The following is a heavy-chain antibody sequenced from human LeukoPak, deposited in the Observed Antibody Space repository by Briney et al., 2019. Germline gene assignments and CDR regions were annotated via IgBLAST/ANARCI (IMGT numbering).Heavy chain of an antibody. D-gene: IGHD3-10*01. J-gene: IGHJ4*02. V-gene: IGHV2-5*01. Sequence: SGPTLVNPTQTLTLTCTFSGFSLSTSGVGLGWIRQPPGKALEWIALIYWHDDKRYSPSMKSRLTITKDTSKNQVVLTMTNMDPVDTATYYCAHRRGYYGSGSYYNSRPYDYWGQGTLVTVSS. CDR3: AHRRGYYGSGSYYNSRPYDY. CDR1: GFSLSTSGVG. CDR2: IYWHDDK.